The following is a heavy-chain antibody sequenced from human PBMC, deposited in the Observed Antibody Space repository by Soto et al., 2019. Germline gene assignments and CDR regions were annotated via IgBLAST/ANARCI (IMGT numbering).Heavy chain of an antibody. V-gene: IGHV3-30*18. J-gene: IGHJ6*02. CDR2: ISYDGRNK. CDR3: VKDGSSGWPYFYDMDV. D-gene: IGHD6-19*01. CDR1: GFAFSSYG. Sequence: GGSLRLSCAASGFAFSSYGMHWVRQAPGKGLEWVAVISYDGRNKYYADAVKGRFTISRDNSKNTLYLQMSSLRAEDTAVYYCVKDGSSGWPYFYDMDVWGQGTTVTVSS.